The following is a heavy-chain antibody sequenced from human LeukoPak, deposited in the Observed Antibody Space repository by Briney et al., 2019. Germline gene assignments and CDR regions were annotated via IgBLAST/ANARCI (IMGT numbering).Heavy chain of an antibody. Sequence: ASVKVSCKASGYTFTGYYMHWVRQAPGRGLEWMGWINPNSGGTNYAQKFQGRVTMTRDTSISTAYMELSRLRSDDTAVYYCARLGYNWNYGFNYWGQGTLVTVSS. CDR1: GYTFTGYY. CDR2: INPNSGGT. V-gene: IGHV1-2*02. D-gene: IGHD1-7*01. J-gene: IGHJ4*02. CDR3: ARLGYNWNYGFNY.